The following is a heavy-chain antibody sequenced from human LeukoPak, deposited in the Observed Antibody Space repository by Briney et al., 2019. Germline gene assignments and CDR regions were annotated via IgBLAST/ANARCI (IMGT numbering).Heavy chain of an antibody. J-gene: IGHJ4*02. D-gene: IGHD3-10*01. CDR3: ARGRRFGVLLDY. V-gene: IGHV4-59*01. CDR1: GGSISSYY. Sequence: SETLSLTCTVSGGSISSYYWSWIRQPPGKGLEWIGYIYYSGSTNYNPPLKSRVTISVDTSKNQSSLKLSSVTAADTAVYYCARGRRFGVLLDYWGQGTLVTVSS. CDR2: IYYSGST.